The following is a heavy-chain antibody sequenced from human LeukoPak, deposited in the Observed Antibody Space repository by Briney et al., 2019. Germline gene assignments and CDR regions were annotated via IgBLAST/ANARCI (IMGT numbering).Heavy chain of an antibody. CDR2: IWYDGSNK. V-gene: IGHV3-33*01. J-gene: IGHJ4*02. CDR3: ARELPLTTVTTGIDY. D-gene: IGHD4-11*01. Sequence: GGSLRLSCGPSGFTFSSYGMHWLRQAPGKGLEWVAVIWYDGSNKYYADSVKGRFTITRDNSKNTLYLQMNSLRAEDTAVYYCARELPLTTVTTGIDYWGQGTLVTVSS. CDR1: GFTFSSYG.